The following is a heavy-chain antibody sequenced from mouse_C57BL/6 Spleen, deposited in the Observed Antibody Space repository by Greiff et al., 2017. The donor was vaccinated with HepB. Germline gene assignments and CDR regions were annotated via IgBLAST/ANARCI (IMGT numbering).Heavy chain of an antibody. CDR2: ISSGGSYT. CDR3: ARSPYYYGSSYRGFAY. Sequence: EVQVVESGGDLVKPGGSLKLSCAASGFTFSSYGMSWVRQTPDKRLEWVATISSGGSYTYYPDSVKGRFTISRDNAKNTLYLQMSSLKSEDTAMYYCARSPYYYGSSYRGFAYWGQGTLVTVSA. J-gene: IGHJ3*01. D-gene: IGHD1-1*01. V-gene: IGHV5-6*01. CDR1: GFTFSSYG.